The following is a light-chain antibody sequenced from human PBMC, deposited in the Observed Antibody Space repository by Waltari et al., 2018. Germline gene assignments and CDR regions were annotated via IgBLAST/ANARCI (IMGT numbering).Light chain of an antibody. CDR2: EVT. V-gene: IGLV2-23*02. CDR3: CAYEGSDSWV. Sequence: QSALTQPASVSGSPGQSITIPCTGSSSDVGSYNLVSWYQQHPGKAPKPMIYEVTKRPLAVSDRFSGSKSGNTASLTISGLQAEDEADYYCCAYEGSDSWVFGGGTKLTVL. CDR1: SSDVGSYNL. J-gene: IGLJ3*02.